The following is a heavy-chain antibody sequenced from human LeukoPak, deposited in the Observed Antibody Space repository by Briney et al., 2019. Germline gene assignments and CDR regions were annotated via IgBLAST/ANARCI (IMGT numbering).Heavy chain of an antibody. V-gene: IGHV3-48*03. CDR2: ISYSRSTT. Sequence: GGSLRLSCAASGFTFTNFEMNWVRQAPGKGLEWVSYISYSRSTTSYADSMKGRFTISRDNAKNSLYLQMNSLRAEDTAVYYCARAGPPAFDPWGQGTLVTVSS. CDR1: GFTFTNFE. CDR3: ARAGPPAFDP. J-gene: IGHJ5*02.